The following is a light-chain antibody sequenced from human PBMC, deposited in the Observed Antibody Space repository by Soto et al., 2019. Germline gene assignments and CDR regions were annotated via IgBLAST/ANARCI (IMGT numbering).Light chain of an antibody. CDR2: DSS. CDR1: QTFSNN. J-gene: IGKJ1*01. Sequence: EIVLTQSPATLSLSPGERATLSCRASQTFSNNLAWYQQKPGQAPRLLIYDSSTRATGIPPRFSGSGSGTEFTLTISSLEPADVAVYYCQQRGDWPRTFGQGTQVEIK. CDR3: QQRGDWPRT. V-gene: IGKV3-11*01.